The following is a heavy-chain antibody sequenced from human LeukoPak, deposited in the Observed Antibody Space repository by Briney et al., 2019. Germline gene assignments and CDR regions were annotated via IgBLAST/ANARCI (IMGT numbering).Heavy chain of an antibody. V-gene: IGHV4-38-2*01. Sequence: SETLSLTCAVSGYSISSGYYWGWIRQPPGKGLEWIGSIYHSGITYYNPSLKSRVAISVDASKNQFSLKLSSVTAADTAVYYCARAIRGVILLDFWGQGTLVTVSS. J-gene: IGHJ4*02. CDR1: GYSISSGYY. D-gene: IGHD3-10*01. CDR2: IYHSGIT. CDR3: ARAIRGVILLDF.